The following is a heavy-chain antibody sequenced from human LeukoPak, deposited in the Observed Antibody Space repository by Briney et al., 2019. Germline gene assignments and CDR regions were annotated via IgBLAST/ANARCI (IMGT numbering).Heavy chain of an antibody. CDR1: GFTFSSYG. CDR2: ISYDGSNK. V-gene: IGHV3-30*18. CDR3: AKDGSGSYYYYYGMDV. J-gene: IGHJ6*02. Sequence: GGSLRLSCAASGFTFSSYGMHWVRQAPGKGLEWVAVISYDGSNKYYADSVEGRFTISRDNSKNTLYLQMNSLRAEDTAVYYCAKDGSGSYYYYYGMDVWGQGTTVTVSS. D-gene: IGHD3-10*01.